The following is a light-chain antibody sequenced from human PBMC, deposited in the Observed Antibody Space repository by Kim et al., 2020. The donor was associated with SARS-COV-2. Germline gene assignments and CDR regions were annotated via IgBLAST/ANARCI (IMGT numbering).Light chain of an antibody. J-gene: IGKJ1*01. V-gene: IGKV1-12*01. CDR2: PAS. CDR1: QSISSC. CDR3: QQANSFPWT. Sequence: DIKMTQSPSSVSASVGDRVTITCRASQSISSCLAWYQQKPGKAPKLLIYPASSLQSGVPSRFSGSGSGTDFTLTISSLQPEDFATYYCQQANSFPWTFGQGTKVDIK.